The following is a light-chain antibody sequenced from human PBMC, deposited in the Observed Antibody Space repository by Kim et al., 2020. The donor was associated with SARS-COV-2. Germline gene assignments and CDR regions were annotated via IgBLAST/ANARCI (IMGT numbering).Light chain of an antibody. CDR3: NSRDSNDNVV. CDR1: SVIIYS. V-gene: IGLV3-19*01. Sequence: ALGQTVRITCQGDSVIIYSAYSDQTKPGQAPRVVSFGKNNLSSGIPDQCSGSSSRNTASLSISGAQAGDESDYYCNSRDSNDNVVFGRGTKLTV. J-gene: IGLJ2*01. CDR2: GKN.